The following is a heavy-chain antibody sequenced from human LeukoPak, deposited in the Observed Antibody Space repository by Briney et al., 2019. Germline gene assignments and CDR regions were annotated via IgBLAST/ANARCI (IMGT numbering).Heavy chain of an antibody. J-gene: IGHJ5*02. CDR1: GGSISSHY. Sequence: SETLSLTCTVSGGSISSHYWSWIRQPPGKGLEYIGYIYYTGGHNYNPSLKSRVTISVDMSKNQFSLKLSSVTAADTAVYYCARISMVRGATLSWFDPWGQGTLVTVSS. D-gene: IGHD3-10*01. V-gene: IGHV4-59*08. CDR2: IYYTGGH. CDR3: ARISMVRGATLSWFDP.